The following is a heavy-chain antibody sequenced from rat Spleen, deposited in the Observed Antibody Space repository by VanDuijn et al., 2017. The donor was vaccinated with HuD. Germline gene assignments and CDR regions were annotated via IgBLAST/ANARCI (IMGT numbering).Heavy chain of an antibody. Sequence: EVQLVESDGGLVQPGRSLKLSCAASGFTFSDYYMAWVRQAPTKGLEWVATISYDGSSTYYRDSVKGRFTISRDNAKSTLYLQMDSLRSEDTATYYCARHSPYYYDGSYYYDWYFDFWGPGTMVTVSS. CDR1: GFTFSDYY. CDR3: ARHSPYYYDGSYYYDWYFDF. D-gene: IGHD1-12*02. CDR2: ISYDGSST. V-gene: IGHV5-29*01. J-gene: IGHJ1*01.